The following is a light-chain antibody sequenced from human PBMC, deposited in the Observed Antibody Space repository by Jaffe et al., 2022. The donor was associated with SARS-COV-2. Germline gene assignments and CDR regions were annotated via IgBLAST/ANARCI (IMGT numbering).Light chain of an antibody. CDR3: QQYNSYPIT. CDR1: QSISSW. CDR2: KAS. Sequence: DIQMTQSPSTLSASVGDRVTITCRASQSISSWLAWYQQKPGKAPNLLIYKASSLEGGVPSRFSGSGSGTEFTLTISSLQPDDFATYYCQQYNSYPITFGQGTRLEIK. V-gene: IGKV1-5*03. J-gene: IGKJ5*01.